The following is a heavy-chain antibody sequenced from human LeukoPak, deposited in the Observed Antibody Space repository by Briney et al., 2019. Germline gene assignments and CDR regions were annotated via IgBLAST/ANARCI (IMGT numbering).Heavy chain of an antibody. J-gene: IGHJ4*02. CDR1: GGSISIYY. CDR2: IYNSGST. V-gene: IGHV4-59*01. D-gene: IGHD3-10*01. CDR3: VRDRELNY. Sequence: SETLSLTGTVSGGSISIYYWSWIRQPPGKGLEWIGYIYNSGSTNYNPSLKSRVTISVDTSKNQFSLNLGSVTAADTAVYYCVRDRELNYWGQGTLVTVSS.